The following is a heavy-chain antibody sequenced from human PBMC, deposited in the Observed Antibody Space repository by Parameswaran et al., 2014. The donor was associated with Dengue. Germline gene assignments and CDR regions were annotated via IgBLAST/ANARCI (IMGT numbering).Heavy chain of an antibody. CDR3: ARVRGRWELRDAFDI. Sequence: WVRQAPGQGLEWMGRINPNSGGTNYAQKFQGRVTMTRDTSISTAYMELSRLRSDDTAVYYCARVRGRWELRDAFDIWGQGTMVTVSS. D-gene: IGHD1-26*01. V-gene: IGHV1-2*06. J-gene: IGHJ3*02. CDR2: INPNSGGT.